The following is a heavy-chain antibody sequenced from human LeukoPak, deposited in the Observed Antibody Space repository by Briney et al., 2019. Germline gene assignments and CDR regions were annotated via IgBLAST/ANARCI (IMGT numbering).Heavy chain of an antibody. V-gene: IGHV3-30*18. CDR3: AKANARQFDY. CDR2: ISYDETYK. Sequence: GGSLRLSCAASGFTFSNYGMHWVRQAPGKGLEWLTVISYDETYKDYADSVKGRFTISRDNSKNALYLQMNSLRAEDTAVYYCAKANARQFDYWGQGTLVTVLS. D-gene: IGHD6-6*01. J-gene: IGHJ4*02. CDR1: GFTFSNYG.